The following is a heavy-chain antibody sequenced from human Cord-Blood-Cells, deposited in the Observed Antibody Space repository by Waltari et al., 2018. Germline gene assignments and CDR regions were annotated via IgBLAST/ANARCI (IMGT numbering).Heavy chain of an antibody. CDR3: ASRMYYYYGMDV. Sequence: VQLQASGPGLVKPSETLSLTCTVSGGSISSYYWSWTRQPPGKGLEWIGYIYYSGSTNYNPSLKSRVTISVDTSKNQFALKLSSVTAADTAVYHCASRMYYYYGMDVWGQGTTVTVSS. J-gene: IGHJ6*02. CDR1: GGSISSYY. V-gene: IGHV4-59*01. CDR2: IYYSGST.